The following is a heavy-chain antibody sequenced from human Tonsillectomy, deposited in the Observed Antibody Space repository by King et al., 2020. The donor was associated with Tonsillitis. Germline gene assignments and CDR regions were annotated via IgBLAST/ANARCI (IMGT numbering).Heavy chain of an antibody. D-gene: IGHD2-8*01. CDR3: AKDRGLVYCTTGACSPPFDL. CDR2: LSGSGGST. J-gene: IGHJ2*01. V-gene: IGHV3-23*04. Sequence: VQLVESGGGLVQPGGSLRLSCAASGFTFSSYAMNWVRQVPGKGLEWVSGLSGSGGSTYYADSVKGRFTISRDNSKNTLYLQMNSLRAEDTAVYYCAKDRGLVYCTTGACSPPFDLWGRGTLVTVST. CDR1: GFTFSSYA.